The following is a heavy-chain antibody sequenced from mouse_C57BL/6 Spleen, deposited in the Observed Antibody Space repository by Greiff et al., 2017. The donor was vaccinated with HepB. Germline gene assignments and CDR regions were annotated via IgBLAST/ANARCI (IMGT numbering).Heavy chain of an antibody. Sequence: EVKLQESGPELVKPGASVKMSCKASGYTFTDYNMHWVKQSHGKSLEWIGYINPNNGGTSYNQKFKGKATLTVNKSSSTAYMELRSLTSEDSAVYYCAREGDDSLFAYWGQGTLVTVSA. CDR3: AREGDDSLFAY. V-gene: IGHV1-22*01. D-gene: IGHD2-4*01. J-gene: IGHJ3*01. CDR1: GYTFTDYN. CDR2: INPNNGGT.